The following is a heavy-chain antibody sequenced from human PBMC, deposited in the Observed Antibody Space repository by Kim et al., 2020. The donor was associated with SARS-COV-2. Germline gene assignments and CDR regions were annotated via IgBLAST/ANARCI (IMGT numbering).Heavy chain of an antibody. D-gene: IGHD5-12*01. CDR1: GFTVSSNY. CDR2: IYSGGST. Sequence: GGSLRLSCAASGFTVSSNYMSWVRQAPGKGLEWVSVIYSGGSTYYADSVKGRFTISRDNSKNTLYLQMNSLRAEDTAVYYCARGHRRDGYNTLEYWGQGTLVTVSS. J-gene: IGHJ4*02. V-gene: IGHV3-53*01. CDR3: ARGHRRDGYNTLEY.